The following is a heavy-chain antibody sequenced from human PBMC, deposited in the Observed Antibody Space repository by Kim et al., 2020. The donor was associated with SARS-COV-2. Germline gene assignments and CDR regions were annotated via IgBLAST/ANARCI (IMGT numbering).Heavy chain of an antibody. Sequence: SETLSLTCTVSGGSISSSSHYWGWIRQPPGKGLEWIGSIYYSGGIYYNPSLKSRVTISVDTSKNQFSLKLSSVTAADTAVYYCARPLRHPYIYGMDVWGQGTTVTVSS. J-gene: IGHJ6*02. CDR1: GGSISSSSHY. CDR3: ARPLRHPYIYGMDV. V-gene: IGHV4-39*01. D-gene: IGHD2-15*01. CDR2: IYYSGGI.